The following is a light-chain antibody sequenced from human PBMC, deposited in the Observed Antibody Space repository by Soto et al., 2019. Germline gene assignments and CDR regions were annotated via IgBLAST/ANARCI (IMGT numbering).Light chain of an antibody. V-gene: IGKV2-28*01. J-gene: IGKJ2*01. CDR2: LGS. CDR3: MEALQSPYT. CDR1: QSLLHSNGYNY. Sequence: DIVMTQSPLSLPVTPGEPASISCRSSQSLLHSNGYNYFDWYLQKPGQSPQLPIYLGSNRASGVPDRFSGSGSSTDFTLKISRVEAEDVGVYYFMEALQSPYTFGQGTKLELK.